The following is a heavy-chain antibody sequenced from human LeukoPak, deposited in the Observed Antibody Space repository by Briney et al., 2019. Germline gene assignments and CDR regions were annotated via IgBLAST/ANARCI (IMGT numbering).Heavy chain of an antibody. CDR2: IYYSGST. D-gene: IGHD1-26*01. CDR1: GGSISSSSYY. Sequence: SETLSLTCTVSGGSISSSSYYWGWIRQPPGKGLEWIGSIYYSGSTNYNPSLKSRVTISVDTSKNQFSLKLSSVTAADTAVYYCARVVGPFDYWGQGTLVTVSS. V-gene: IGHV4-39*07. J-gene: IGHJ4*02. CDR3: ARVVGPFDY.